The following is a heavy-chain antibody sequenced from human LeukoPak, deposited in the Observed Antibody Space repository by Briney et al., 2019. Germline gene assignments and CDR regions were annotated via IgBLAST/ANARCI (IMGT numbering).Heavy chain of an antibody. J-gene: IGHJ4*02. CDR1: GFTFSNYW. Sequence: GGSLRLSCAASGFTFSNYWMHWVRQAPGKGLVWVSRINSDGSATNYADSVKGRFTISRDNAKNTLYLQMSSLRAEDTAVYYCTRDLGGTSWGEWNYWGQGTLVTVSA. CDR2: INSDGSAT. D-gene: IGHD3-16*01. CDR3: TRDLGGTSWGEWNY. V-gene: IGHV3-74*01.